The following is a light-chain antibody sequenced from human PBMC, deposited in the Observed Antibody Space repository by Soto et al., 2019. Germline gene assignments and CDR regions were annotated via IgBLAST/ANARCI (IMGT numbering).Light chain of an antibody. Sequence: SALTQPASVSGSPGQSITLSCTGTSRDVGGYNYVSWYQQHPGKAPKLMIYEVSNRPSGVSNRFSGSKSGNTASLTISGLQAEDEADYYCSSYTSSSTWVFGGGTKLTVL. V-gene: IGLV2-14*01. CDR2: EVS. CDR1: SRDVGGYNY. CDR3: SSYTSSSTWV. J-gene: IGLJ3*02.